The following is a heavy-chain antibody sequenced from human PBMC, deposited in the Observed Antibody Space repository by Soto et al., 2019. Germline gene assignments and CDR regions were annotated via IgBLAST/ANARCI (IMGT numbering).Heavy chain of an antibody. CDR3: ARDPIKSYYYDSSGYPYNWFDP. CDR1: GFTFSSSA. Sequence: GGSLRISCAASGFTFSSSAMHWVRQAPGKGLEWVAVISYDGSNKYYADSVKGRFTISRDNSKNTLYLQMNSLRAEDTAVYYCARDPIKSYYYDSSGYPYNWFDPWGQGTLVTVSS. D-gene: IGHD3-22*01. J-gene: IGHJ5*02. V-gene: IGHV3-30-3*01. CDR2: ISYDGSNK.